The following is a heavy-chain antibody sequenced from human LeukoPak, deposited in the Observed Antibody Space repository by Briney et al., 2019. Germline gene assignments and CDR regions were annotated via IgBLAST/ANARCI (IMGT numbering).Heavy chain of an antibody. V-gene: IGHV1-18*01. CDR1: GYTFTSYG. CDR3: ARVIVGGFGRWAIDY. J-gene: IGHJ4*02. CDR2: ISAYNGNT. Sequence: GASVKVSCKASGYTFTSYGISWVRQAPGQGLEWMGWISAYNGNTNYAQKLQGRVTMTTDTSTSTAYMELRSLRSDDTAVYHCARVIVGGFGRWAIDYWGQGTLVTVSS. D-gene: IGHD3-10*01.